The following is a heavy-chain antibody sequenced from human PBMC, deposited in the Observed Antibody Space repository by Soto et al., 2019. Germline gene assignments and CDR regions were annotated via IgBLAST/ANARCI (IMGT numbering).Heavy chain of an antibody. D-gene: IGHD3-22*01. V-gene: IGHV1-18*01. CDR1: GYTFTSYV. J-gene: IGHJ6*04. CDR3: ARDTYYYDSSGPRGAYYGMDV. CDR2: ISAYNGDT. Sequence: ASVKVSCKASGYTFTSYVISWVRQAPGQGVERMGWISAYNGDTNDAQKLQGRGTMTTDTTTSTAYMELRSLRSDDTAVYYCARDTYYYDSSGPRGAYYGMDVWGKGTTVTVSS.